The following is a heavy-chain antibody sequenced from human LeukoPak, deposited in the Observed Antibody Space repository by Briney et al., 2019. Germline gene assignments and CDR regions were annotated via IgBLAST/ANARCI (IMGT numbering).Heavy chain of an antibody. V-gene: IGHV3-30*04. D-gene: IGHD6-19*01. CDR1: GFTFSSYA. CDR3: AKDISTGIAVAGMFDY. Sequence: GGSLRLSCAASGFTFSSYAMHWVRQAPGKGLEWVAFISYDGSNKYYADSVKGRFTISRDNSKNTLYLQMNSLRAEDTAVYYCAKDISTGIAVAGMFDYWGQGTLVTVSS. CDR2: ISYDGSNK. J-gene: IGHJ4*02.